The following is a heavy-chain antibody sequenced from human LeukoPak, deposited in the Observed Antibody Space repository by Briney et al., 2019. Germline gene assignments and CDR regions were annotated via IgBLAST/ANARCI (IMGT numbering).Heavy chain of an antibody. CDR3: ARERRGNKQSSSYFDY. D-gene: IGHD2-2*01. CDR1: GFTFSSYS. V-gene: IGHV3-21*01. Sequence: GGSLRLSCAASGFTFSSYSMNWARQAPGKGLEWVSSISSSSSYIYYADSVKGRFTISRDNAKNSLYLQMNSLRAEDTAVYYCARERRGNKQSSSYFDYWGQGTLVTVSS. CDR2: ISSSSSYI. J-gene: IGHJ4*02.